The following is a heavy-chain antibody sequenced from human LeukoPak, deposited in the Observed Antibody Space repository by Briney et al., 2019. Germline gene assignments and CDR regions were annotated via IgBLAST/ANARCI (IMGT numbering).Heavy chain of an antibody. CDR3: ARGLGFNWNYIDY. D-gene: IGHD1-20*01. Sequence: GESLKISCKGSGYSFTSYWIGWVRQMPGKGLEWMGIIYPGDSDTRCSPSLQGQVTISADKSISTAYLQWSSLKASDTAMYYCARGLGFNWNYIDYWGQGTLVTVSS. CDR1: GYSFTSYW. V-gene: IGHV5-51*01. J-gene: IGHJ4*02. CDR2: IYPGDSDT.